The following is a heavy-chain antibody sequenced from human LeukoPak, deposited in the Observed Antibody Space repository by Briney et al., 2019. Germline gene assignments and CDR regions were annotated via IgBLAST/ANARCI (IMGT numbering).Heavy chain of an antibody. CDR3: ATAYCGGDCLPYFDY. CDR1: GYTLTELS. D-gene: IGHD2-21*02. Sequence: ASVKVSCKVSGYTLTELSMHWVRQAPGKGLEWMGGFGPADGETIYAQKFQGRVTMTEDTSTDTAYMELSSLRSEDTAVYYCATAYCGGDCLPYFDYWGQGTLVTVSS. V-gene: IGHV1-24*01. CDR2: FGPADGET. J-gene: IGHJ4*02.